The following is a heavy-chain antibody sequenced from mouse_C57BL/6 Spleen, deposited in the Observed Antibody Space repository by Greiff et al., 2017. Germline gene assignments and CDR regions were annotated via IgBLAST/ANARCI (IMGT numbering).Heavy chain of an antibody. CDR2: IDPSDSET. V-gene: IGHV1-52*01. CDR3: ATDGSSLSYFDY. CDR1: GYTFTSYW. J-gene: IGHJ2*01. D-gene: IGHD1-1*01. Sequence: QVQLKPSGAELVRPGSSVKLSCKASGYTFTSYWMHWVKQRPIQGLEWIGNIDPSDSETHYNQKFKDKATLTVDKSSSTAYMQLSSLTSEDSAVYYCATDGSSLSYFDYWGQGTTLTVSS.